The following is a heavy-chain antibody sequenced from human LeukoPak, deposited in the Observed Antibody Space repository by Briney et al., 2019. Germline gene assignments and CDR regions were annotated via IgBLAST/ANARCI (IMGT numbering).Heavy chain of an antibody. J-gene: IGHJ4*02. CDR1: GYTFTSYD. CDR3: ARVSPGGYDFIDY. D-gene: IGHD3-3*01. CDR2: INPSGGST. V-gene: IGHV1-46*01. Sequence: ASVKVSCKASGYTFTSYDINWVRQAPGQGLEWMGIINPSGGSTSYAQKFQGRVTMTRDTSTSTVYMELSSLRSEDTAVYYCARVSPGGYDFIDYWGQGTLVTVSS.